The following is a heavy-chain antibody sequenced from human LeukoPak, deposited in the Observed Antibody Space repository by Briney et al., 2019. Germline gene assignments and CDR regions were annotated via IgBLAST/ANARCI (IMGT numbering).Heavy chain of an antibody. CDR3: ARDSGWYGA. Sequence: SGTLSLTCTVSGGSFSSGSNCWGWLRQRPGMELEWIGYIYYSASTNYNPSPKSRVTISVATSKHQFSLKLSSVTAADSAVYYCARDSGWYGAWGQGTLVTVSS. J-gene: IGHJ5*02. CDR2: IYYSAST. CDR1: GGSFSSGSNC. D-gene: IGHD6-19*01. V-gene: IGHV4-61*01.